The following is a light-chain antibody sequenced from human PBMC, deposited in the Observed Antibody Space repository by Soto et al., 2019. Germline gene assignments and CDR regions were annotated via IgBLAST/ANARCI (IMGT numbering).Light chain of an antibody. J-gene: IGKJ1*01. CDR2: DAS. V-gene: IGKV3-11*01. Sequence: EIVVTQSPATLSLSPGERATLSCRASQSVSSHLAWYQQKPGQALRLLIYDASNRATGIPARFSGSGSGTDFTLTISSLEPEDFAVYYWQPRAVWWTFGQGTKLDIK. CDR3: QPRAVWWT. CDR1: QSVSSH.